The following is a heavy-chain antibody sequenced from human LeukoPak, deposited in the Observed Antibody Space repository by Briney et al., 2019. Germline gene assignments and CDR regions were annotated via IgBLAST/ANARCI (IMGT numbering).Heavy chain of an antibody. V-gene: IGHV3-23*01. D-gene: IGHD6-19*01. CDR1: GFIFSSYA. J-gene: IGHJ5*02. CDR3: AKDRREGSSGRLVVGWFDP. Sequence: GGSLRLSCAASGFIFSSYAMSWVRQAPGKGLEWVSAINGSGGSTYYADSVKVRFTISRDNSKNTLYLQINSLRAEDTAVYYCAKDRREGSSGRLVVGWFDPWGQGTLVTVSS. CDR2: INGSGGST.